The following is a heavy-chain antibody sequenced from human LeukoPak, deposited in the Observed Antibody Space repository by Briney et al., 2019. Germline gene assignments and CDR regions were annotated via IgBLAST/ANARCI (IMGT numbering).Heavy chain of an antibody. CDR1: GFTFSSSA. Sequence: GGSLRLSCAASGFTFSSSAMSWVRQAPGKGLEWVSYINSVSTAIYYADSVKGRFTISRDNAKNSLYLQMNSLKDEDTAVYYCAKDFDYWGQGTLVTVSS. J-gene: IGHJ4*02. CDR2: INSVSTAI. V-gene: IGHV3-48*02. CDR3: AKDFDY.